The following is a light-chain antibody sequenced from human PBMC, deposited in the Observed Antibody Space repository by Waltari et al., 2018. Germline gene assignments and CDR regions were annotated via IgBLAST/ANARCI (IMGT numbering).Light chain of an antibody. Sequence: DIQMTQSPSSLSASVGDRVTITCQESQNISNYLNWYQQKPGKAPKLLIYDASNFETGVPTRFSGSGSGTDFTFTISSLQPEDIATYYCQQYDNLPSFAQGTKVEIK. CDR1: QNISNY. V-gene: IGKV1-33*01. CDR2: DAS. CDR3: QQYDNLPS. J-gene: IGKJ1*01.